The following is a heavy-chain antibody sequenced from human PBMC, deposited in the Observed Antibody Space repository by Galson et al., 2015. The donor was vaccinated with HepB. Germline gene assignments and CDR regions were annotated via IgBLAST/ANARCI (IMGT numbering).Heavy chain of an antibody. CDR3: ARPETYYSDDDNYYPPLFDF. Sequence: SVKVSCKASGGTFSNYAVNWVRQAPGQGLEWMGGIIVFFGAVKYGQRFQGRVTITADKSTSTAYMELSSLRSEDTAVYYCARPETYYSDDDNYYPPLFDFWGQGTLVTVSS. V-gene: IGHV1-69*06. CDR1: GGTFSNYA. CDR2: IIVFFGAV. D-gene: IGHD3-22*01. J-gene: IGHJ4*02.